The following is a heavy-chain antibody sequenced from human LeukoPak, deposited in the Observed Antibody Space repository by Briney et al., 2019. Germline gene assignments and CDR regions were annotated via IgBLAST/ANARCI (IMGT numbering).Heavy chain of an antibody. Sequence: GGSLRLSCAASGFTVSTNYMSWVRQAPGKGLEWVSSITGSGGNTFYADSVKGRFTISRDNSKNTLHLQMNSLRAEDTAVYYCARRGSSSYYFDFWGQGTLVTVSS. D-gene: IGHD6-6*01. V-gene: IGHV3-23*01. CDR1: GFTVSTNY. CDR3: ARRGSSSYYFDF. J-gene: IGHJ4*02. CDR2: ITGSGGNT.